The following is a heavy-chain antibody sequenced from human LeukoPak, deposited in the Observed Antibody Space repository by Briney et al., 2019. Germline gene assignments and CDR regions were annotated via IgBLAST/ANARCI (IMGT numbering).Heavy chain of an antibody. J-gene: IGHJ4*02. V-gene: IGHV1-18*01. Sequence: ASVKVSCKASGYTFTSYGISWVRQAPGQGLGWMGWISAYNGNTNYAQKLQGRVTMTTDTSTSTAYMELRSLRSDDTAVYYCARVDWELAIFGVVIIRSPFDYWGQGTLVTVSS. CDR1: GYTFTSYG. D-gene: IGHD3-3*01. CDR2: ISAYNGNT. CDR3: ARVDWELAIFGVVIIRSPFDY.